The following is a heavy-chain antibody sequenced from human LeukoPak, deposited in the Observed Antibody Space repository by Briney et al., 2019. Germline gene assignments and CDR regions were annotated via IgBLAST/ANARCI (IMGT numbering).Heavy chain of an antibody. CDR1: GFTFSSYA. V-gene: IGHV3-23*01. Sequence: GGSLRLSCAASGFTFSSYAMTWVRQAPGKGLEWVSVISGSGGSTYYADSVKGRFTISRDNSKNTLYVQMNSLRAEDTAVYYCAKAGDKTMTPGSWGQGTLVTVSP. CDR2: ISGSGGST. CDR3: AKAGDKTMTPGS. D-gene: IGHD4-17*01. J-gene: IGHJ5*02.